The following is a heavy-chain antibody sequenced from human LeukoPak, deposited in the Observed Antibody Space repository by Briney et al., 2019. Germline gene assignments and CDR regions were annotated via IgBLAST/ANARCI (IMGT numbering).Heavy chain of an antibody. D-gene: IGHD3-16*01. CDR1: GFTFSSYW. CDR3: ARDRYDYVWGSYWAGFDY. Sequence: PGGSLRLSCAASGFTFSSYWMHWVRQAPGKGLVWVSRINSDGSSTSYADSVKGRFTISRDNAKNTLYLQMNSLRAEDTAVYYCARDRYDYVWGSYWAGFDYWAREPWSPSPQ. CDR2: INSDGSST. J-gene: IGHJ4*02. V-gene: IGHV3-74*01.